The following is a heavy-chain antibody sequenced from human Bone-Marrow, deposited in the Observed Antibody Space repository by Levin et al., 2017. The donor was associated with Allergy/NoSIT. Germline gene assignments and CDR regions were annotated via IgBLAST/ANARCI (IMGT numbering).Heavy chain of an antibody. CDR2: INPSGGST. Sequence: GESLKISCKASTHIFTTFPIHWVRQAPGQGLEWMGIINPSGGSTTYGQKFQGRLTMTRDTSTSTVYMELSSLRSEDTAVYYCARDGAPEDEDGTSSTLDYGGQGTLVTGSS. J-gene: IGHJ4*02. V-gene: IGHV1-46*01. CDR3: ARDGAPEDEDGTSSTLDY. D-gene: IGHD6-6*01. CDR1: THIFTTFP.